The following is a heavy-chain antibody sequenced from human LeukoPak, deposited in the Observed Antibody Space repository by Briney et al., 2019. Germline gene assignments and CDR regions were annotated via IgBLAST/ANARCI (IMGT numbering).Heavy chain of an antibody. CDR1: GGSINNSSYY. CDR2: IYYSGSA. Sequence: SETLSLTCSVSGGSINNSSYYWGWVRQPPGKGLEWIGTIYYSGSAYYNPSLKSRFTIFVDLSNNQFSLKLNSVTAADTAVYYCARHLFSGWSGEYDSWGQGTLVTVSS. D-gene: IGHD6-19*01. CDR3: ARHLFSGWSGEYDS. J-gene: IGHJ4*02. V-gene: IGHV4-39*01.